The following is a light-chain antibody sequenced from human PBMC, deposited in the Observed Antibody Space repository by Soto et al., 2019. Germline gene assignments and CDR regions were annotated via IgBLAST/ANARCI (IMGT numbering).Light chain of an antibody. V-gene: IGKV1-5*03. CDR1: QSVSIW. Sequence: DIQMTQSPSTLSASVGDRVTITCRASQSVSIWLAWYQQKPGKAPKLLIYKASSLESGVPLRFSGCGSGTEFTLTISSLQPDDFATYYCQQYNSWWTFGQGTKLEIK. CDR2: KAS. J-gene: IGKJ2*02. CDR3: QQYNSWWT.